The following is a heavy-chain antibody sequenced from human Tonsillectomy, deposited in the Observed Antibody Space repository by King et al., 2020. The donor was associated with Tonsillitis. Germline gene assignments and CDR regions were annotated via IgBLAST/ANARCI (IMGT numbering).Heavy chain of an antibody. CDR1: GGSIRRYS. CDR2: IYTSGST. V-gene: IGHV4-4*07. D-gene: IGHD5-18*01. Sequence: QLQESGPGLVKPSETLSLTCPVSGGSIRRYSWSWIRPPAWKALAWIGRIYTSGSTNYNPSLKSRVTMSVDTSKNQFFLKLSSVTAADTAVYYCTRDAEAMVIRDWGQGTLVTVSS. CDR3: TRDAEAMVIRD. J-gene: IGHJ4*02.